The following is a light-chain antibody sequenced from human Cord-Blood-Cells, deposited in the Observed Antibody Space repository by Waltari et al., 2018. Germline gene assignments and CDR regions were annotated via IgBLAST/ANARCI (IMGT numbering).Light chain of an antibody. CDR1: RSDVGGYNY. V-gene: IGLV2-8*01. CDR2: EVS. J-gene: IGLJ2*01. Sequence: QSALTQPHSASGSPGPSLTIPCTGTRSDVGGYNYFSWYQQHPGKAPKLMIYEVSKRPSGVPDRFSGSKSGNTASLTVSGLQAEDEADYYCSSYAGSNNLVFGGGTKLTVL. CDR3: SSYAGSNNLV.